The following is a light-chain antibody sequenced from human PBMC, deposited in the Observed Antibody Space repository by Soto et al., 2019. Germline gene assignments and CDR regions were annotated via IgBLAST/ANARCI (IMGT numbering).Light chain of an antibody. V-gene: IGKV3-20*01. J-gene: IGKJ1*01. CDR3: QQYGNSPWT. CDR1: QSVSGSY. CDR2: GAF. Sequence: EIVLTQSPGTLSFSPGERATFSCRASQSVSGSYLAWYQQKPGQAPRLLVYGAFNRATGIPDRFSGSGSGTDLTLTISRLEPEDFAVYFCQQYGNSPWTFGQGTKVEI.